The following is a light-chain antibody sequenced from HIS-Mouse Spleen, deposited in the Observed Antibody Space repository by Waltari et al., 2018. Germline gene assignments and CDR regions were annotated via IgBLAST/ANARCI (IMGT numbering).Light chain of an antibody. CDR1: SSDVRGYKY. V-gene: IGLV2-11*01. Sequence: QSALTQPRSVSGSPGQAVTISCTGPSSDVRGYKYVSWYQHHPGKAPKLMIYDVSKRPSGVPDRFSGSKSGNTASLTISGLQAEDEADYYCCSYAGSYTGVFGTGTKVTVL. J-gene: IGLJ1*01. CDR3: CSYAGSYTGV. CDR2: DVS.